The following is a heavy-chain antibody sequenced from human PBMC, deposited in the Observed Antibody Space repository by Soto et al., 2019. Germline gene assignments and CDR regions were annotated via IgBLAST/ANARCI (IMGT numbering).Heavy chain of an antibody. CDR2: IYYSGNT. CDR3: FAQDYGAKGYYFDN. V-gene: IGHV4-39*01. D-gene: IGHD4-17*01. CDR1: SGSISTSSSY. J-gene: IGHJ4*02. Sequence: SETLSLTCTVSSGSISTSSSYWGWIRQPPGKGLEWIGSIYYSGNTYYNPSLKSRVTISIDTSKTQFSLKLNSVTAADTAVYYCFAQDYGAKGYYFDNWGQGTLVTVSS.